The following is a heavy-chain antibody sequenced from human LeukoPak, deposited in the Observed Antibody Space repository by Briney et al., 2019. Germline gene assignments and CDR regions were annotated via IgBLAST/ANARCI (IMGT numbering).Heavy chain of an antibody. CDR3: ARGLHVDTAMVPEGYYGMDV. D-gene: IGHD5-18*01. CDR2: IIPILGIA. Sequence: ASVKVSCMASGGTFSSYAISWVRQAPGQGLEWMGRIIPILGIANYAQKFQGRVTITADKSTSTAYMELSSLRSEDTAVYYCARGLHVDTAMVPEGYYGMDVWGQGTTVTVSS. CDR1: GGTFSSYA. J-gene: IGHJ6*02. V-gene: IGHV1-69*04.